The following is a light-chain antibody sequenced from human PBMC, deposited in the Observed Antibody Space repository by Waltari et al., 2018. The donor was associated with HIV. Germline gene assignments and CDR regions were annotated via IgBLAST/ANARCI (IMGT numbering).Light chain of an antibody. Sequence: SYVLTQPPSLAVTPGQTATISCGGENLGRKSVHWYRQKPGQGPLLVVYADSARPSGIPERISGVKYGNTASRTISRVEAGDEADYFCQVWDSDTDGVIFGEGTKLTVL. CDR3: QVWDSDTDGVI. V-gene: IGLV3-21*02. CDR2: ADS. CDR1: NLGRKS. J-gene: IGLJ2*01.